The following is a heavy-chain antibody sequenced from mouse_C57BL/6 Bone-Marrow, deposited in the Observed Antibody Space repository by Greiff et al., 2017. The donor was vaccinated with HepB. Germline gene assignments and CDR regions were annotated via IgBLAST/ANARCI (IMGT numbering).Heavy chain of an antibody. V-gene: IGHV1-19*01. CDR2: INPYNGGT. CDR1: GYTFTDYY. CDR3: ARRGIRSFDY. Sequence: VQLKESGPVLVKPGASVKMSCKASGYTFTDYYMNWVKQSHGKSLEWIGVINPYNGGTSYNQKFKGKATLTVDKSSSTAYMELNSLTSEDAAVYYCARRGIRSFDYWGQGTTLTVSS. J-gene: IGHJ2*01. D-gene: IGHD1-1*01.